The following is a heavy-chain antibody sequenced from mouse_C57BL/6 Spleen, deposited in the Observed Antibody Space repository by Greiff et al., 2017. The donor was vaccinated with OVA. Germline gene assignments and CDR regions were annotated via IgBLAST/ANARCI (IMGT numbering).Heavy chain of an antibody. V-gene: IGHV1-15*01. CDR2: IDPETGGT. J-gene: IGHJ2*01. Sequence: VQLKESGAELVRPGASVTLSCKASGYTFTDYEMHWVKQTPVHGLEWIGAIDPETGGTAYNQKFKGKAILTADKSSSTAYMELRSLTSEDSAVYYCTRGGLGFDYWGQGTTLTVSS. CDR1: GYTFTDYE. CDR3: TRGGLGFDY.